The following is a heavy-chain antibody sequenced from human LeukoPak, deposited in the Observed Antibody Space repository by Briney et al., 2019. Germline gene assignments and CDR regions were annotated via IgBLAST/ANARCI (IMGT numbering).Heavy chain of an antibody. CDR3: ARDPNGNYVGAFDFQR. V-gene: IGHV3-23*01. CDR1: GFTFSNYA. CDR2: ISGVGT. D-gene: IGHD4-17*01. Sequence: PGGSLRLSCAASGFTFSNYAMSWVRQAPGKGQEWVSSISGVGTYYADSVKGRFSISRDNYKNTLYLQMSSLRAEDTAVYYCARDPNGNYVGAFDFQRWGQGTLVTVSS. J-gene: IGHJ1*01.